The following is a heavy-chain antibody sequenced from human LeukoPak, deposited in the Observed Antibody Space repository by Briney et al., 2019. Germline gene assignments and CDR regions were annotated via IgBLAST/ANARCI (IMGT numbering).Heavy chain of an antibody. V-gene: IGHV4-39*02. D-gene: IGHD1-1*01. CDR1: GGSISSSSHL. CDR2: ISYSGTT. J-gene: IGHJ3*02. Sequence: SETLSLTCTVSGGSISSSSHLWGWIRQPPGKGLEWIGSISYSGTTYYNPSLSSRVTLSVDTSKNHFSLKLSSVTAADTAVYYCVRRTTGIHADAFDIWGQGTKVTVSS. CDR3: VRRTTGIHADAFDI.